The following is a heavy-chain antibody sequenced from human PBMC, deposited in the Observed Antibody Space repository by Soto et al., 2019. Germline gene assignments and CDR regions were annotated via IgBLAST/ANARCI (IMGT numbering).Heavy chain of an antibody. CDR3: AHTKIVVVPAATHNFDY. CDR2: IYWNDDK. CDR1: GFSLNTSGMG. D-gene: IGHD2-2*01. J-gene: IGHJ4*01. V-gene: IGHV2-5*01. Sequence: SGPTLVNPTQTLTLTCTFSGFSLNTSGMGVGWIRQPPGKALEWLALIYWNDDKRYRPSLNSRLTIAKDTSKSQVVLTVTNVDPVDTATYYCAHTKIVVVPAATHNFDYWGQGILVTVPQ.